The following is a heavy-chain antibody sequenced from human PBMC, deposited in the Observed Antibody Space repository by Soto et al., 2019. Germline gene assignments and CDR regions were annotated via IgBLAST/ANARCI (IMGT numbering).Heavy chain of an antibody. J-gene: IGHJ4*02. CDR3: ARDWNTAMALVY. Sequence: GGSLRLSCAASGFTFSTYARAWVRQAPGKGLEWVSGVSASGLNTDYADPVKGRFYISRDNSKNTVSLQMNSLRAEDTAVYYCARDWNTAMALVYWGQGTLVTVSS. V-gene: IGHV3-23*01. D-gene: IGHD5-18*01. CDR2: VSASGLNT. CDR1: GFTFSTYA.